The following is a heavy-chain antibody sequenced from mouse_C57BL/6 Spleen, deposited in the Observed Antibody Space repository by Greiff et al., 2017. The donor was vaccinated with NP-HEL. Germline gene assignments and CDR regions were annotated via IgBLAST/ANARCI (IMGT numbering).Heavy chain of an antibody. CDR3: ARRGYDYDDTDYFDY. D-gene: IGHD2-4*01. J-gene: IGHJ2*01. Sequence: VQLQQSGAELVKPGASVKMSCKASGYTFTTYSIAWMKQNHGKSLEWIGNFHPYNDDTKYNEKFKGKATLTVEKSSSTVYLELSRLTSDDSTVYYGARRGYDYDDTDYFDYWGQGTTLTVSS. V-gene: IGHV1-47*01. CDR1: GYTFTTYS. CDR2: FHPYNDDT.